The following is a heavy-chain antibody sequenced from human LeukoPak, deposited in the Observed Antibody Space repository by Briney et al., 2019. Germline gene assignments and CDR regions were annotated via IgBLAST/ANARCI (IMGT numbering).Heavy chain of an antibody. CDR1: GGSFSGYY. CDR3: ARARGHPGRSFDY. V-gene: IGHV4-34*01. CDR2: INHSGST. Sequence: PSETLSLTCAVYGGSFSGYYWSWIRQPPGKGLEWIGEINHSGSTNYNPSLKSRVTISVDTSKNQFSLKLSSVTAADTAVYYCARARGHPGRSFDYWGQGTLVTVSS. J-gene: IGHJ4*02.